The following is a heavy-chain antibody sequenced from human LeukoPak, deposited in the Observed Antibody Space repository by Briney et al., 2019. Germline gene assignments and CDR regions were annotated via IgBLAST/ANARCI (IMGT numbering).Heavy chain of an antibody. CDR1: GYTFTSYG. V-gene: IGHV1-18*01. CDR3: ARIIGTAMVTDWFDP. J-gene: IGHJ5*02. CDR2: ISAYNGNT. Sequence: GASVKVSCKASGYTFTSYGISWVRQAPGQGREWMGWISAYNGNTNYAQKLQGRVTMTTDTSTSTAYMELRSLRSDDTAVYYCARIIGTAMVTDWFDPWGQGTLVTVSS. D-gene: IGHD5-18*01.